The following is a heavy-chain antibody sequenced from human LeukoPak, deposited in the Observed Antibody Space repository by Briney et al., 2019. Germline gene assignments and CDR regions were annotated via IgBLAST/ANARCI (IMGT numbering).Heavy chain of an antibody. D-gene: IGHD6-19*01. V-gene: IGHV1-8*01. CDR2: MNPNSGNT. CDR3: ARGARRGRVNPGIAVAHPGGY. CDR1: GYTFTSDD. J-gene: IGHJ4*02. Sequence: GASVKVSCKASGYTFTSDDINWVRQATGQGREWMGWMNPNSGNTGYAQKFQGRVTMTRNTSISTAYMELSSMRSEDTAVYYCARGARRGRVNPGIAVAHPGGYWGQGTLVTVSS.